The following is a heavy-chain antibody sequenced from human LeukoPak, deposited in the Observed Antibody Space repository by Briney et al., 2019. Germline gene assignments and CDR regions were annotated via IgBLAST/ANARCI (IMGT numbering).Heavy chain of an antibody. Sequence: GGSLRLSCAASGFTFSSYTMNWVRQAPGKGLQWVPSISSSSSYMYYADSVKGRFTISRDNAKNSLYLQMNSLRAEDTAVYYCARDRDVPAIGMDVWGQGTTVTVSS. CDR2: ISSSSSYM. V-gene: IGHV3-21*01. CDR3: ARDRDVPAIGMDV. CDR1: GFTFSSYT. J-gene: IGHJ6*02.